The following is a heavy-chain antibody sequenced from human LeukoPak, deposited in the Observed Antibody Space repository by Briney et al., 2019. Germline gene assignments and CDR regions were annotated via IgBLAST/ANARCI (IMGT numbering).Heavy chain of an antibody. CDR1: GGSISSYY. J-gene: IGHJ5*02. CDR2: IYTSGST. D-gene: IGHD3-3*01. V-gene: IGHV4-4*09. Sequence: SETLSLTCTVSGGSISSYYWSWIRQPPGKGLEWIGYIYTSGSTNYNPSLKSRVTISVDTSKNQFSLKLSSVTAADTAVYYCARHSGSYYDFWSGYSPRSQFDPWGQGTLVTVSS. CDR3: ARHSGSYYDFWSGYSPRSQFDP.